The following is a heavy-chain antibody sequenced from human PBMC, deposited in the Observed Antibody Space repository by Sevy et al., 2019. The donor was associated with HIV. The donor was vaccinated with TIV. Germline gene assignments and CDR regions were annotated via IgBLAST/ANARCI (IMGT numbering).Heavy chain of an antibody. V-gene: IGHV3-66*01. J-gene: IGHJ4*02. CDR3: ARGWGDRSGYYPLDY. Sequence: GGSLRLSCAASGFTVSSNYMSWVRQAPGKGLEWVSVIYSGGSTYYADSLKGGLTISRDNTKNTLYLQLNSLRAEDTAVYYCARGWGDRSGYYPLDYWGQGTLVTVSS. D-gene: IGHD3-22*01. CDR1: GFTVSSNY. CDR2: IYSGGST.